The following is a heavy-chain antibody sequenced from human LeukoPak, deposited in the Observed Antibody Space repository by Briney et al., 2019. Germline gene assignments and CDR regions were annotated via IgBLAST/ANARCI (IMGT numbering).Heavy chain of an antibody. CDR3: ARGGTTVVQYNWFDP. CDR2: TNSDGSTT. D-gene: IGHD4-23*01. V-gene: IGHV3-74*01. CDR1: GFTFSTYW. Sequence: GGSLRLSCAASGFTFSTYWMHWVRQAPGKGLVWVSRTNSDGSTTIYADSVKGRFTISRDNAKNMLYLQMNSLRAEDTAVYYCARGGTTVVQYNWFDPWGQGTLVTVSS. J-gene: IGHJ5*02.